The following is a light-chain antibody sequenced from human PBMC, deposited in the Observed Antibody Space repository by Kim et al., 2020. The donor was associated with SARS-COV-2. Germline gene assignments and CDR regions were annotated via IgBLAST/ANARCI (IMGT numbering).Light chain of an antibody. V-gene: IGKV1-27*01. CDR1: QGISNY. CDR3: QKYNSAPPNT. CDR2: AAS. J-gene: IGKJ1*01. Sequence: SVGDRVTITCRASQGISNYLAWYQQKPGKVPKLLIYAASTLQSGVPSRFSGSGSGTDFTLTISSLQPEDVATYYCQKYNSAPPNTFGQGTKVDIK.